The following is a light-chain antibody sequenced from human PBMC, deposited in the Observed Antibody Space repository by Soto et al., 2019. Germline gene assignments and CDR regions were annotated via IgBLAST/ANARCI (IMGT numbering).Light chain of an antibody. CDR3: QEYSNWPPYA. V-gene: IGKV3-15*01. CDR2: SVS. CDR1: QTVTSH. Sequence: EVVMTQSPATVSVSRGERVTLSCRTSQTVTSHLAWYQQRPGQSPRLLIYSVSTRATGIPDRVSGSVSETESTLTISSLQSEDCAVYYCQEYSNWPPYAFGHG. J-gene: IGKJ2*01.